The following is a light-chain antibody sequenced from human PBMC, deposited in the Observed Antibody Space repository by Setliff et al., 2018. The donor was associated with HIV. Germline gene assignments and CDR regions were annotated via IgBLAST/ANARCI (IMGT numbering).Light chain of an antibody. CDR3: QKYDSAPPT. CDR2: AAS. CDR1: QGISNY. J-gene: IGKJ1*01. V-gene: IGKV1-27*01. Sequence: DIQMTQSPSSLSASVGDRVTITCRASQGISNYLAWYQKKPGIIPKLLIYAASTLHSGVPSRFSGSGSGTDFTLTISSLQPEDVATYYCQKYDSAPPTFGQGTKVDIK.